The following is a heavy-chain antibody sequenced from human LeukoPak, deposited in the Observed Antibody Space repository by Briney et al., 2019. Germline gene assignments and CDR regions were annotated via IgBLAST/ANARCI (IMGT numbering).Heavy chain of an antibody. CDR3: VRFMRGTIGGDN. CDR1: GFTFSSYG. CDR2: ISGSGGST. V-gene: IGHV3-23*01. J-gene: IGHJ4*02. D-gene: IGHD3-16*01. Sequence: GGSLRLSCAASGFTFSSYGMSWVRQAPGKGLEWVSAISGSGGSTYYADSVKGRFTISRDNAKNSLYLQMNNLKAEDTAMYYCVRFMRGTIGGDNWGQGTLVTVSS.